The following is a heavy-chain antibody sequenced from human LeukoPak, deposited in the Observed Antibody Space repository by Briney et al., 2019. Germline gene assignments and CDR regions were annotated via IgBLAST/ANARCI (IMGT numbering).Heavy chain of an antibody. CDR3: AKSYNGYESKPDY. J-gene: IGHJ4*02. D-gene: IGHD5-12*01. V-gene: IGHV3-23*01. CDR2: ISGSGGST. CDR1: GFTFSSYA. Sequence: GGSLRLSCAASGFTFSSYAMSWVRQAPGKGLEWVSAISGSGGSTYYTDSVRGRFTISRDNSKITLYLQMNSLRAEDTAVYYCAKSYNGYESKPDYWGQGTLVTVSS.